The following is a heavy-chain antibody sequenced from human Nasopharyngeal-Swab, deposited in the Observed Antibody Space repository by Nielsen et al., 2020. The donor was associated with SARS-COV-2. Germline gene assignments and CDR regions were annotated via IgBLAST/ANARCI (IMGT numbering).Heavy chain of an antibody. CDR3: ARDRGYSSGYEIDY. Sequence: GESLKISCAASGFTFSSYSMNWVRQAPGKGLEWVSSISSSSYIYYADSVKGRFAISRDNAKNSLYLQMNSLRAEDTAVYFCARDRGYSSGYEIDYWGQGTLVTVSS. CDR1: GFTFSSYS. J-gene: IGHJ4*02. V-gene: IGHV3-21*01. CDR2: ISSSSYI. D-gene: IGHD3-22*01.